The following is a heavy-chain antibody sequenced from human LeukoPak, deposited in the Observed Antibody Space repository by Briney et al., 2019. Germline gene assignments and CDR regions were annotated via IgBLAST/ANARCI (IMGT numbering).Heavy chain of an antibody. Sequence: PGGSLRLSCAASGFTVSSNYMSWVRQAPGKGLEWVSVIYSGGSTYYADSVKGRFTISRDNSKNTLYLQMNSLRAEDTAVYYCARGLWFGELRGDYWGQGTLVTVSS. CDR3: ARGLWFGELRGDY. CDR1: GFTVSSNY. J-gene: IGHJ4*02. CDR2: IYSGGST. D-gene: IGHD3-10*01. V-gene: IGHV3-66*01.